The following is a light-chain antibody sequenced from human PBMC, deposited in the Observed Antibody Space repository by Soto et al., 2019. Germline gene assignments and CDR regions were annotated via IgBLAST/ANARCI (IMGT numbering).Light chain of an antibody. V-gene: IGLV2-11*01. CDR2: DVI. Sequence: QSVLTQPRSVSGSPGQSVTISCTGSTSDVSGYNFVSWYQQHPGKAPKLIIYDVIRRPSGVPDRFSGSKSGYTASLTISGLRSEDEADYYCCSHAGTYSWVFGGGTKLTVL. CDR3: CSHAGTYSWV. J-gene: IGLJ3*02. CDR1: TSDVSGYNF.